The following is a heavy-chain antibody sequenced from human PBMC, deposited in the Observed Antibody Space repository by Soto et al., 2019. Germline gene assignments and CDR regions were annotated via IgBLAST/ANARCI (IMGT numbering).Heavy chain of an antibody. Sequence: EVQLVESGGGLVKPGGSLRLSCAASGFTFRTFSMNWVRQAPGKGLEWVSGISSSSSYIYYADSMKGRFTISRDNAKNSPYLQMNSLRGEDTAVYYCARDIGVIRGVPSLDYWGQGTLVTVSS. D-gene: IGHD3-10*01. CDR1: GFTFRTFS. J-gene: IGHJ4*02. CDR2: ISSSSSYI. CDR3: ARDIGVIRGVPSLDY. V-gene: IGHV3-21*01.